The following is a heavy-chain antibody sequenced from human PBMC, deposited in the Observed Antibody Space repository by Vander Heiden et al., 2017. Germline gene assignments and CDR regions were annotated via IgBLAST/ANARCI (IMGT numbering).Heavy chain of an antibody. V-gene: IGHV4-34*01. CDR3: ARDYGSSSD. D-gene: IGHD6-6*01. CDR1: GGSFSGYY. J-gene: IGHJ4*02. Sequence: QVQPQQWGAGLLRPSGTLSLTCAVHGGSFSGYYWSWLRQPPGKGLEWIGQINLSGSTNYNPSLKSRVTISVDTSKNQFSLKVNSVTAADTAVYYCARDYGSSSDWGQGTLVTVSS. CDR2: INLSGST.